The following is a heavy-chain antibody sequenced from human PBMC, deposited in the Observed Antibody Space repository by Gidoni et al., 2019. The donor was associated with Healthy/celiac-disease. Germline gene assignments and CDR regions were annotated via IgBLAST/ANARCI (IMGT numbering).Heavy chain of an antibody. CDR3: ARVGSSGYYSAWYFDY. CDR1: GFTVSSNY. V-gene: IGHV3-66*01. J-gene: IGHJ4*02. D-gene: IGHD3-22*01. Sequence: EVQLVESGGGLVQPGGSLRLSCAASGFTVSSNYMSWVRQAPGKGLEWVSVIYSGGSTYYADSVKGRFTISRDNSKNTLYLQMNSLRAEDTAVYYCARVGSSGYYSAWYFDYWGQGTLVTVSS. CDR2: IYSGGST.